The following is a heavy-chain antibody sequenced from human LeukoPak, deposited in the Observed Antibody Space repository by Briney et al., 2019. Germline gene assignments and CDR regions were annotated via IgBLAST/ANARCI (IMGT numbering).Heavy chain of an antibody. CDR2: IYYSGST. D-gene: IGHD4-11*01. CDR3: ARESSYSRADY. CDR1: GGSISSYY. J-gene: IGHJ4*02. Sequence: SETLSLTCTVSGGSISSYYWSWIRQPPGKGLEWIGYIYYSGSTNYNPSLKSRVTISVDTSKNQFSLKLSSVTAADTAVYYCARESSYSRADYWGQGTLVTVSS. V-gene: IGHV4-59*01.